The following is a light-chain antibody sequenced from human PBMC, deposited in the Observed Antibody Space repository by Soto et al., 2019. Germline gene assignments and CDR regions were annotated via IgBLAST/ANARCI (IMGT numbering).Light chain of an antibody. CDR2: GAS. J-gene: IGKJ4*01. CDR3: QQYGSSPPT. Sequence: EIVLTQSPGTLSLSPGERATLSCRASQSVSSTYLAWYQQKPGQAPGLLLYGASNRASGIPDRFAGSGSGTDFTLTISRLEPEDFAVYYCQQYGSSPPTVGGGTKVDSK. V-gene: IGKV3-20*01. CDR1: QSVSSTY.